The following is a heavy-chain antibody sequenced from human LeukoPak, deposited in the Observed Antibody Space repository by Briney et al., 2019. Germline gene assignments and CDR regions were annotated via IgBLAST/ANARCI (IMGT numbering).Heavy chain of an antibody. CDR1: GVPFSGYY. J-gene: IGHJ2*01. CDR3: ARDNCSSTSCYYRYWYFDL. V-gene: IGHV4-34*01. CDR2: INHSGST. D-gene: IGHD2-2*01. Sequence: SETLSLTCVVYGVPFSGYYWSWLRQPPGKGLEWIGEINHSGSTNYNPSLKSRVTISVDTSKNQFSLKLSSVTAADTAVYYCARDNCSSTSCYYRYWYFDLWGRGTLVTVSS.